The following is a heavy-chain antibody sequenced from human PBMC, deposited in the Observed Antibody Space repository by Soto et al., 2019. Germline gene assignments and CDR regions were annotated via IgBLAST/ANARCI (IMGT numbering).Heavy chain of an antibody. V-gene: IGHV1-8*01. CDR1: GYTFTSYD. J-gene: IGHJ3*02. CDR2: MNPSSGNT. CDR3: ARGWYCSGGSCSFRDVFEI. D-gene: IGHD2-15*01. Sequence: ASVKVSGKAAGYTFTSYDINRVREGTGQGPEWMGWMNPSSGNTGYAQKFQGSVTMTRNTSISTADMELRSLRSDDTAVYHCARGWYCSGGSCSFRDVFEIWGPGTMVTFSS.